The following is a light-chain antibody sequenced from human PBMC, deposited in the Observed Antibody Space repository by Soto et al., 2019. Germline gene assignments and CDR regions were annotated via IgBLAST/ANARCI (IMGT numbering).Light chain of an antibody. CDR1: ESITSW. V-gene: IGKV1-5*01. CDR2: DAS. CDR3: QQYNSYPWT. Sequence: SPFTLSASAGDRVTITCRASESITSWLAWYQPKPGKAPKLLIYDASSLESGVPSRFSGSGSGTEFTLTISSLQPDDFATYYCQQYNSYPWTFGQGTKV. J-gene: IGKJ1*01.